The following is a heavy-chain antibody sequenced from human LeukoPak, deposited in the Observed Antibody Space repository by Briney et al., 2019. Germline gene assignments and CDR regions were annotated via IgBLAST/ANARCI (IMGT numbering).Heavy chain of an antibody. V-gene: IGHV1-18*01. Sequence: ASVEVSCKASGYTFTSYGISWVRQASGQGLEWMGWISAYNGNTNYAQKLQGRVTMTADTSTSTAYMELRSLRSDDTAVYYCARLNQLAAGGGEAYFDFWGQGNLVTVSS. J-gene: IGHJ4*02. CDR1: GYTFTSYG. D-gene: IGHD6-13*01. CDR2: ISAYNGNT. CDR3: ARLNQLAAGGGEAYFDF.